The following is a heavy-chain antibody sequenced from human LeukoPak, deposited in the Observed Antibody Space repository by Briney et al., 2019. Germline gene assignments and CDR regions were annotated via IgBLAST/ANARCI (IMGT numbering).Heavy chain of an antibody. D-gene: IGHD4-17*01. J-gene: IGHJ2*01. CDR3: ARVFELDYGDYGWYFDL. CDR2: IYYSGST. Sequence: PSETLSLTCTVSGGSISSYYWSWIRQPPGKGLEWIGYIYYSGSTNYNPSLKSRVTISVDTSKNQFSLKLSSVTAADTAVYYCARVFELDYGDYGWYFDLWGRGTLVTVSS. CDR1: GGSISSYY. V-gene: IGHV4-59*01.